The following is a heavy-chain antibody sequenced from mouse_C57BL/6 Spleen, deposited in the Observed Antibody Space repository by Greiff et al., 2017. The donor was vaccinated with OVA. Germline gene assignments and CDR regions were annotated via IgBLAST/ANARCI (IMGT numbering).Heavy chain of an antibody. J-gene: IGHJ3*01. V-gene: IGHV1-52*01. CDR1: GYTFTSYW. D-gene: IGHD2-13*01. CDR3: PRAVDGEGGLAWCAY. CDR2: IDPSDSET. Sequence: VQLQQPGAELVRPGSSVKLSCKASGYTFTSYWMHWVKQRPIQGLEWIGNIDPSDSETHYNQKFKDKATLTVDKSSSTAYMQLSSLTSEDSAVFYWPRAVDGEGGLAWCAYWGQGTLVTVSA.